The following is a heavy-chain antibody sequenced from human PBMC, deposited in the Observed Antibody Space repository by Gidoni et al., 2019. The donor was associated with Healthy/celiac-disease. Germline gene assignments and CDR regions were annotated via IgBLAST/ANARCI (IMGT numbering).Heavy chain of an antibody. V-gene: IGHV3-21*01. D-gene: IGHD3-3*01. J-gene: IGHJ4*02. CDR1: GFTFSSYS. CDR3: ARDSGDFWSGYPDY. Sequence: EVQLVESGGGLVKPGGSLRLSCAASGFTFSSYSMNWVRQAPGKGLEWVSSISSSSSYIYYADSVKGRFTISRDNAKNSLYLQMNSLRAEDTAVYYCARDSGDFWSGYPDYWGQGTLVTVSS. CDR2: ISSSSSYI.